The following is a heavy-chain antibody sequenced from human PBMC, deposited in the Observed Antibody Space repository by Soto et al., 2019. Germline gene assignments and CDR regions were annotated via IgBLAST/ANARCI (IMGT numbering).Heavy chain of an antibody. D-gene: IGHD6-19*01. Sequence: EVQLLESGGGLVQPGGSLRLSCAASGFTFSSYSMSWVRQAPGKGLEWVSVISGSGDSTYYADSVKGRFTISRDNSKNTLYLQINSLRADDTAVYYCSRRTSGWYFDYWGQGTLVTVSS. CDR3: SRRTSGWYFDY. V-gene: IGHV3-23*01. CDR2: ISGSGDST. CDR1: GFTFSSYS. J-gene: IGHJ4*02.